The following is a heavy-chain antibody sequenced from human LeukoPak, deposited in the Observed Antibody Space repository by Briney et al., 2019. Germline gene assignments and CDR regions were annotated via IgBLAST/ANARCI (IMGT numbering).Heavy chain of an antibody. CDR1: GGPINSNIYY. J-gene: IGHJ4*02. V-gene: IGHV4-39*07. CDR3: ARLVVSTWYHEVLLGRDY. CDR2: IYYSGST. Sequence: SETLSLTCNVSGGPINSNIYYWAWVRQPPGKGLEWIGSIYYSGSTYYNPSLKSRVTISVDTSKNQFSLKLSSVTAADTAVYYCARLVVSTWYHEVLLGRDYWGQGTLVTVSS. D-gene: IGHD6-13*01.